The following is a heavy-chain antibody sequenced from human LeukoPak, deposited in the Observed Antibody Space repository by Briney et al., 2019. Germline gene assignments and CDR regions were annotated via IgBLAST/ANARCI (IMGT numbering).Heavy chain of an antibody. Sequence: QPGGSLRLSCAVSGFTVDTNYMSWVRQAPGKGLEWVSVIYSGGSSSYADSVKGRFTISRDNAKNTLYLQMNSLRAEDTAVYYCARDDVTFGELRGFDYWGQGTLVTVSS. CDR2: IYSGGSS. CDR1: GFTVDTNY. V-gene: IGHV3-53*05. D-gene: IGHD3-10*01. CDR3: ARDDVTFGELRGFDY. J-gene: IGHJ4*02.